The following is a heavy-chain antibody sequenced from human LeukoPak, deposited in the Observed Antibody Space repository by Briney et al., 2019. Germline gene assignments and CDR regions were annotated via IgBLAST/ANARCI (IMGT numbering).Heavy chain of an antibody. J-gene: IGHJ4*02. Sequence: SETLSLTCTVSGGSISSSSYYWGWIRQPPGKGLERIGSIYYSGSTYYNPSLKSRVTISVDTSKNQFSLRLSSVTAADTAVYYCASPGAYYDILTAREPHFDYWGQGTLVTVSS. V-gene: IGHV4-39*07. D-gene: IGHD3-9*01. CDR1: GGSISSSSYY. CDR3: ASPGAYYDILTAREPHFDY. CDR2: IYYSGST.